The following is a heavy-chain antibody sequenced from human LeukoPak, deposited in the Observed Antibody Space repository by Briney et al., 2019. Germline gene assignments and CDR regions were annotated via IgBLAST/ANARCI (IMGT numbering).Heavy chain of an antibody. J-gene: IGHJ4*02. CDR1: GGTFSSYA. CDR3: ARERGFDYYDSSGAPFDY. CDR2: IIPILGIA. V-gene: IGHV1-69*04. Sequence: VKFSCKASGGTFSSYAISWVRQAPGQGLEWMGRIIPILGIANYAQKFQGRVTITADKSTSTAYMELSSLRSEDTAVYYCARERGFDYYDSSGAPFDYWGQGTLVTVSS. D-gene: IGHD3-22*01.